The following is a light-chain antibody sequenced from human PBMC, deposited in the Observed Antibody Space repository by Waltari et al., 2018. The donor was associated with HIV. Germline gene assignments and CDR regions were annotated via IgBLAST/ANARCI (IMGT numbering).Light chain of an antibody. CDR1: KLGHKY. Sequence: SYELTQPPSVSVSPGQTASITCSGDKLGHKYACWYQQKPGHSPVMVIYQGNNRPSGSPGRFSGSNSGNTATLTISGTQAMDEADYFCQAWDSSTAPVLFGGGTKLTVL. CDR2: QGN. CDR3: QAWDSSTAPVL. V-gene: IGLV3-1*01. J-gene: IGLJ2*01.